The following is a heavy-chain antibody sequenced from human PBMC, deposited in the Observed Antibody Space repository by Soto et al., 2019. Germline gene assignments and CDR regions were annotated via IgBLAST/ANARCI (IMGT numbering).Heavy chain of an antibody. J-gene: IGHJ6*02. Sequence: QITLKESGPTLVKPTQTLTLTCTFSAFSLSTGGVGVGWIRQPPGKALEWLALIYWDDDKRYSPSLRSRLTITKDPPKNPVVLTMTNMDPVDTATYYCIQSRCGRDCLQSYASYYYYGMDVWGQGTPVTVSS. D-gene: IGHD2-21*02. CDR2: IYWDDDK. CDR3: IQSRCGRDCLQSYASYYYYGMDV. V-gene: IGHV2-5*02. CDR1: AFSLSTGGVG.